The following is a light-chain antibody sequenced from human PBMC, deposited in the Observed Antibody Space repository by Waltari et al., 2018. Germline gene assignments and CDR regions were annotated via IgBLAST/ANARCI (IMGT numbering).Light chain of an antibody. Sequence: EIVMTQSPATLSVSPEERATLSCRASPSVSNSLAWYQQNPGQAPRLLIFGASTRATGIPARFSGSGSGTEFTLTISSLQSEDFAVYYCQQYDTWPRTFGQGTKVEIK. CDR1: PSVSNS. CDR3: QQYDTWPRT. CDR2: GAS. V-gene: IGKV3-15*01. J-gene: IGKJ1*01.